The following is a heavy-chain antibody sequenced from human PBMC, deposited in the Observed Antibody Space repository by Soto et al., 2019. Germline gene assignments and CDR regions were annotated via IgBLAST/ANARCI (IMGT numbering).Heavy chain of an antibody. J-gene: IGHJ5*02. CDR2: IYHSGST. V-gene: IGHV4-30-2*01. CDR1: GGSISSGGYS. Sequence: QLQLQESGSGLVKPSQTLSLTCAVSGGSISSGGYSWSWIRQPPGKGLEWIGYIYHSGSTYYNPSLKSRVTISVDRSKNQFSLKLSSVTAADTAVYYCARGDYVWGSYRYIWFDPWGQGTLVTVSS. CDR3: ARGDYVWGSYRYIWFDP. D-gene: IGHD3-16*02.